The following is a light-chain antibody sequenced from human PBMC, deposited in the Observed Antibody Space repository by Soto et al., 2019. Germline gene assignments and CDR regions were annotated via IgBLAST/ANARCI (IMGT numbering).Light chain of an antibody. V-gene: IGLV2-23*02. CDR1: SSNVGSYNL. CDR3: CSFAAGTSPYV. J-gene: IGLJ1*01. Sequence: QSALTQPASVSGSPGQSITISCTGTSSNVGSYNLVSWYQQHPGKAPKLLIYEVSKRPSGVSNRFSGSKSGSTASLTISGRQAEDETDYCCCSFAAGTSPYVFGTGTKLTVL. CDR2: EVS.